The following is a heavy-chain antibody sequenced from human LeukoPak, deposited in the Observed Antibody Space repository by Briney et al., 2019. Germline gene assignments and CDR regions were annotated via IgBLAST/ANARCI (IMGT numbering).Heavy chain of an antibody. D-gene: IGHD2-2*01. J-gene: IGHJ4*02. V-gene: IGHV3-23*01. Sequence: GGSLRLSCAASGFTFSSYAMSWVRQAPGKGLEWVSAISGSGGSTYYADSVKGRFTISRDNSKNTLYLQMNRLRAEDTAVYYCAKAPHIVVVPAAYFDYWGQGTLVSVSS. CDR3: AKAPHIVVVPAAYFDY. CDR2: ISGSGGST. CDR1: GFTFSSYA.